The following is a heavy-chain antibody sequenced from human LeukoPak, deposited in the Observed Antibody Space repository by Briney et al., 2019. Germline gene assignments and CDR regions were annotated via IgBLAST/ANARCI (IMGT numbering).Heavy chain of an antibody. CDR1: GFTFSNYA. D-gene: IGHD2/OR15-2a*01. Sequence: PGGSLRLSCAASGFTFSNYAMNWVRQAPGKGLEWVSVISGSGVSTYYADSVKGRFTISRDDSKNTLYLQMNSLRAGDTAIYYCAKALWIVLVTQPDYWGQGTLVTVSS. V-gene: IGHV3-23*01. CDR2: ISGSGVST. CDR3: AKALWIVLVTQPDY. J-gene: IGHJ4*02.